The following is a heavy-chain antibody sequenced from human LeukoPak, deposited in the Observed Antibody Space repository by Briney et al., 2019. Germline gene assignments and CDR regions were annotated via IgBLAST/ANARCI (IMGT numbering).Heavy chain of an antibody. CDR1: GFTFSSYG. CDR3: AREVYSSTWFDS. CDR2: IYSGGDT. D-gene: IGHD6-13*01. Sequence: QPGGSLRLSCAASGFTFSSYGMHWVRQAPGKGLEWVSVIYSGGDTYYADSVKERFTISRDNSINTLYLQMNSLRADDTAVYYCAREVYSSTWFDSWGQGTLVTVSS. J-gene: IGHJ5*01. V-gene: IGHV3-66*01.